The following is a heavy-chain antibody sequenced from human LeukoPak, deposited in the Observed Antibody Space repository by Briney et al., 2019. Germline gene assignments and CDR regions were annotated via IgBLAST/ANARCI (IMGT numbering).Heavy chain of an antibody. V-gene: IGHV1-69*13. CDR1: GYTFTSFG. D-gene: IGHD6-13*01. Sequence: SVKVSCKASGYTFTSFGISWVRQAPGQGLEWMGGIIPIFGTANYAQKFQGRVTITADESTSTAYMELSSLRSEDTAVYYCARDLWGSSHYDYWGQGTLVTVSS. CDR2: IIPIFGTA. J-gene: IGHJ4*02. CDR3: ARDLWGSSHYDY.